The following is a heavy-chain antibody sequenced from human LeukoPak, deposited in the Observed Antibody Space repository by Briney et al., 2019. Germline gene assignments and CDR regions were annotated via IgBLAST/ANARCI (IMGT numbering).Heavy chain of an antibody. CDR3: ARQLYYYGSGRSYYYMDV. D-gene: IGHD3-10*01. CDR2: ISGSGGST. V-gene: IGHV3-23*01. Sequence: GGSQRLSCAASGFTFSSYAMNWVRQAPGKGLEWVSTISGSGGSTYYADSVKGRFIFSRDNSKNTLYLQMNSLRAEDTAVYYCARQLYYYGSGRSYYYMDVWGKGTTVTISS. J-gene: IGHJ6*03. CDR1: GFTFSSYA.